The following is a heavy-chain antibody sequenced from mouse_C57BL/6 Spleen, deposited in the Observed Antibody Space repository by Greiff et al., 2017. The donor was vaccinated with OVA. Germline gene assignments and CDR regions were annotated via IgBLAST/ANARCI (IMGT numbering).Heavy chain of an antibody. V-gene: IGHV3-6*01. CDR3: AREGDYTGYFDV. Sequence: EVKLMESGPGLVKPSQSLSLTCSVTGYSITSGYYWNWIRQFPGNKLEWMGYISYDGSNNYNPSLKNRISITRDTSKNQFFLKLNSVTTEDTATYYCAREGDYTGYFDVWGTGTTVTVSS. D-gene: IGHD2-12*01. CDR2: ISYDGSN. CDR1: GYSITSGYY. J-gene: IGHJ1*03.